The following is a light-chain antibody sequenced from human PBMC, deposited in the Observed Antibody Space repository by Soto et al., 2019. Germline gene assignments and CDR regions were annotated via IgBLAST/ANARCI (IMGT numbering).Light chain of an antibody. CDR3: QQYNNWPPLT. J-gene: IGKJ1*01. CDR2: GAS. Sequence: EIVLTQSPATLSVSPGERATLSCRASQSVSSNLAWYQQKLRQAPRLLIYGASTRATGIPARFSGSGSGTEFTLTISSLQSEDFAVYYCQQYNNWPPLTFGQGTKVEIK. V-gene: IGKV3-15*01. CDR1: QSVSSN.